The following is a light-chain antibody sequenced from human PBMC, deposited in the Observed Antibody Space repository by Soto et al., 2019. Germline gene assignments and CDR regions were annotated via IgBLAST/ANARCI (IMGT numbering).Light chain of an antibody. CDR1: KSISSY. CDR3: QQSYSTPRT. CDR2: AAS. Sequence: DVHITRSPGSLSASVGDRVTITCRASKSISSYLNWYQQKPGKAPKLLIYAASSLQSGVPSRFSGSGSGTDFTLTISSLQPEDFATYYCQQSYSTPRTFGQGTKVDIK. V-gene: IGKV1-39*01. J-gene: IGKJ1*01.